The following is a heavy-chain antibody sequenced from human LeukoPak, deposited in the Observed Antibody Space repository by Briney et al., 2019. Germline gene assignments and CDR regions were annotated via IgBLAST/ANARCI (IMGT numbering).Heavy chain of an antibody. CDR2: IYYSGST. CDR3: ATTKPTEDPYFFDY. V-gene: IGHV4-31*03. J-gene: IGHJ4*02. Sequence: SETLSLTCTVSGGSISSGGYYWSWIRQHPGKGLEWIGYIYYSGSTYYNPSLKSRVTISVDTSKNQFSLKLSSVTAEDTAVYYCATTKPTEDPYFFDYWGQGTLVTVSS. D-gene: IGHD1/OR15-1a*01. CDR1: GGSISSGGYY.